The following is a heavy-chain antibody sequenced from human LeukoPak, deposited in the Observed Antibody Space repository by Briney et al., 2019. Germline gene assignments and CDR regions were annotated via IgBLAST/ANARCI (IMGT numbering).Heavy chain of an antibody. CDR3: AREGCSGGSCYEFDY. V-gene: IGHV1-18*01. Sequence: ASVKVSCKASGYTFTSYVISWVRQAPGQGLEWMGWISTYNGNTNYAQKLQGRVTMTTDTSTSTAYMELRSLRSDDTAVYYCAREGCSGGSCYEFDYWGQGTLVTVSS. CDR2: ISTYNGNT. CDR1: GYTFTSYV. J-gene: IGHJ4*02. D-gene: IGHD2-15*01.